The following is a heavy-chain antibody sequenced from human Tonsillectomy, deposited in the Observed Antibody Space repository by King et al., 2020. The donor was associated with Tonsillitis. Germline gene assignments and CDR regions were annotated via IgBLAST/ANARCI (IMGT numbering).Heavy chain of an antibody. CDR2: IKSKIEGGTT. CDR3: TTGVGRSDNDY. Sequence: VQLVESGGAWVRLGGSFKPSGAALGFTFGNAGWAGFRRPQGKGREWFGLIKSKIEGGTTDYAAPVKGRFTISRDDSKNTLYLQMNSLKTEDTAVYYCTTGVGRSDNDYWGQGTLVTVSS. J-gene: IGHJ4*02. D-gene: IGHD2-15*01. V-gene: IGHV3-15*02. CDR1: GFTFGNAG.